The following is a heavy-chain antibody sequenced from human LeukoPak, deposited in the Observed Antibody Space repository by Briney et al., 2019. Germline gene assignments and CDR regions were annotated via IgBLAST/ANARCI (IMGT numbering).Heavy chain of an antibody. CDR1: GGSISSYY. J-gene: IGHJ3*02. CDR2: IYYSGST. V-gene: IGHV4-59*12. D-gene: IGHD3-10*01. CDR3: ARDRRFGEFHAFDI. Sequence: PSETLSLTCTVSGGSISSYYWSWIRQPPGKGLEWIGYIYYSGSTNYNPSLKSRVTISVDTSKNQFSLKLSSVTAADTAVYYCARDRRFGEFHAFDIWGQGTMVTVSS.